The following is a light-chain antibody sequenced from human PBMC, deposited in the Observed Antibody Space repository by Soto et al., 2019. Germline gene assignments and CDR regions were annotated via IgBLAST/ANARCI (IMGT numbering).Light chain of an antibody. CDR1: QTVSTN. V-gene: IGKV3-15*01. CDR2: GAS. J-gene: IGKJ2*01. CDR3: RQYTNWPQN. Sequence: EIVMTQSQVTLSASPGERATLSCRASQTVSTNLACYQQSPGQAPRLLIYGASTRVTGIPPRCSGSGSGTDFTLTISSLQSEDFAVYFCRQYTNWPQNFGQGTKLEIK.